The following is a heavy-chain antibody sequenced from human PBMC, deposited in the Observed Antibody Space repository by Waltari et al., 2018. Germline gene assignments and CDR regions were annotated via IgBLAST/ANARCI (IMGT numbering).Heavy chain of an antibody. D-gene: IGHD4-17*01. Sequence: QLQLHESVPGLVKPSETLSLTCTVSGGSISTNYNWGWIRQLPGKGLEWMGNMQYRGSTFYNPSLEIRVTISLDTWKNQFSLRLSSVGAADTAVYFCGRIAFGDEGGYFQYWGQGTLVTVSS. CDR1: GGSISTNYN. V-gene: IGHV4-39*01. CDR2: MQYRGST. CDR3: GRIAFGDEGGYFQY. J-gene: IGHJ1*01.